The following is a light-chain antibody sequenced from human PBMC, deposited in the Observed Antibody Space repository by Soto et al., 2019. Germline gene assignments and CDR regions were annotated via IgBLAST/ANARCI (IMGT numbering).Light chain of an antibody. Sequence: EIVMTQSPATLSVSPGERATLSCRASQSDSNNLAWYQQKPGQAPRLLIYGASTRATGIPARFSGSGSGTEFALTISSLQYEDFAVYYCLQYNNWPRAFGQGTKVEIK. J-gene: IGKJ1*01. CDR2: GAS. CDR1: QSDSNN. CDR3: LQYNNWPRA. V-gene: IGKV3-15*01.